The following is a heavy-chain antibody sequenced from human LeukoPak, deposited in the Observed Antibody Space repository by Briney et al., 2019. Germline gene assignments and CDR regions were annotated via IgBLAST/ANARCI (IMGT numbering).Heavy chain of an antibody. CDR1: GFTFSSYD. V-gene: IGHV3-13*01. J-gene: IGHJ6*02. Sequence: GGSLRLSCAASGFTFSSYDMHWVRQATGKGLEWVSAIGTAGDTYYPGSVKGRFTISRENAKNSLYLQMNSLRAGDTAVYYCARGLPMTRGYYFYGMDVWGQGSTVTVSS. CDR3: ARGLPMTRGYYFYGMDV. CDR2: IGTAGDT.